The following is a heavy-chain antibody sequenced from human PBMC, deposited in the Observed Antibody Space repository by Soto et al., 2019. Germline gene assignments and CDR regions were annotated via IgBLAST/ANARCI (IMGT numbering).Heavy chain of an antibody. CDR1: GFTFSSYA. D-gene: IGHD2-15*01. V-gene: IGHV3-23*01. CDR2: ISGSGGTT. Sequence: AGGSLRLSCAASGFTFSSYAMSWVRQSPGKGLEWVSIISGSGGTTYHADSVKDRFTISRDNSKNTLYLQMNSLRAEDTAVYYCARGYCSGGSCYGFHYALGYWGQGTLVTVSS. CDR3: ARGYCSGGSCYGFHYALGY. J-gene: IGHJ4*02.